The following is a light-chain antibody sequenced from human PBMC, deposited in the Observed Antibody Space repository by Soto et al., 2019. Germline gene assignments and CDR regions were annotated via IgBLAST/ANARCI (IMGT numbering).Light chain of an antibody. CDR1: STNIWNYNL. CDR2: DGT. Sequence: QSVLTQPASVSGSPGQTIAISCTGVSTNIWNYNLVSWYQHRPGEVPKLIIYDGTKRPSGISNRFSGSKSGTTASLTISGLQAEDEADYYCCSYAGSSLLGGGTRLTVL. CDR3: CSYAGSSL. V-gene: IGLV2-23*01. J-gene: IGLJ3*02.